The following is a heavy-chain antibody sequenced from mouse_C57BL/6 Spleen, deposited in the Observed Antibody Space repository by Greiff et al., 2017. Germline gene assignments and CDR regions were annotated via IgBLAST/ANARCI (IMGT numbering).Heavy chain of an antibody. Sequence: EVHLVESGPGLVKPSQSLSLTCSVTGYSITSGYYWNWIRQFPGNKLEWMGYISYDGSNNYNPSLKNRISITRDTSKNQFFLKLNSVTTEDTATYYCARYDYDGYYYAMDYWGQGTSVTVSS. D-gene: IGHD2-4*01. J-gene: IGHJ4*01. CDR2: ISYDGSN. CDR1: GYSITSGYY. CDR3: ARYDYDGYYYAMDY. V-gene: IGHV3-6*01.